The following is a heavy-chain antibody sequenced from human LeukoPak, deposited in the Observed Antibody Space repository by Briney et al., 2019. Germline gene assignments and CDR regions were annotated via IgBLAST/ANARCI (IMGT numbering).Heavy chain of an antibody. J-gene: IGHJ4*02. CDR2: INSGGTVT. CDR3: AIQKADLISMIRGIIAY. D-gene: IGHD3-10*01. CDR1: GFTFSDFW. V-gene: IGHV3-74*01. Sequence: GGSLRLSCAASGFTFSDFWMHWVRQAPGKGLVWVSRINSGGTVTNYADSVKGRLTISRDNAKNTLYLQMNSLRAEDTAVYYCAIQKADLISMIRGIIAYWGQGTLVTVSS.